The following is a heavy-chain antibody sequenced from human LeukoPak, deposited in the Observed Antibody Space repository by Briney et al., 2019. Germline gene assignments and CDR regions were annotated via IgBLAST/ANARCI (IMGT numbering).Heavy chain of an antibody. J-gene: IGHJ4*02. D-gene: IGHD3-22*01. CDR2: IYYSGST. Sequence: KPSETLSLTCTGSGGSISSYYWSWIRQPPGKGLEWIGYIYYSGSTNYNPSLKSRVTISVDTSKNQFSLKLSSVTAADTAVYYCARFSEYSHSSVHYLDYWGQGTLVSVSS. CDR3: ARFSEYSHSSVHYLDY. V-gene: IGHV4-59*01. CDR1: GGSISSYY.